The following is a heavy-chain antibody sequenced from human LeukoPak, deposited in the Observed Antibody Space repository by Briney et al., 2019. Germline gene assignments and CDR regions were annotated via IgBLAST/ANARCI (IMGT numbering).Heavy chain of an antibody. Sequence: SETLSLTCTVSGGSISSSSYYWGWIRQPPGTGLEWIGSIYYSGSTYYNPSLKNRVGISADMSRNQFSLRLNSMTAADTAVYYCARTPEYYDFWSGHGRYMDVWGKGTTVTVSS. CDR1: GGSISSSSYY. CDR3: ARTPEYYDFWSGHGRYMDV. D-gene: IGHD3-3*01. V-gene: IGHV4-39*07. CDR2: IYYSGST. J-gene: IGHJ6*03.